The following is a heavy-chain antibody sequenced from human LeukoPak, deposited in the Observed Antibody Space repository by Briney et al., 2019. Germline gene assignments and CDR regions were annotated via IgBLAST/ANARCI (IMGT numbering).Heavy chain of an antibody. CDR1: GFTFSSYS. CDR2: ISSSSSYI. D-gene: IGHD6-19*01. J-gene: IGHJ4*02. Sequence: PGGSLRLSCAASGFTFSSYSMNWVGQAPGKGLEWVSSISSSSSYIYYADSVKGRFTISRDNAKNSLYLQMNSLRAEDTAVYCCARDGYSSGWYLYYFDYWGQGTLVTVSS. V-gene: IGHV3-21*01. CDR3: ARDGYSSGWYLYYFDY.